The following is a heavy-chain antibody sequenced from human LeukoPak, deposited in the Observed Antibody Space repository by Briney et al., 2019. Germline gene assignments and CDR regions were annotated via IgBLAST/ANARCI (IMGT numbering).Heavy chain of an antibody. CDR2: IYYSGST. Sequence: SETLSLTCTVSGGSISSSSYYWGWIRQPPGKGLEWIGSIYYSGSTYYNPSLKSRVTISVDTSKNLFSLKLSSVTAADTAVYYCARDSLTTAYNWFDPWGQGTLVTVFS. CDR3: ARDSLTTAYNWFDP. D-gene: IGHD4-11*01. CDR1: GGSISSSSYY. J-gene: IGHJ5*02. V-gene: IGHV4-39*07.